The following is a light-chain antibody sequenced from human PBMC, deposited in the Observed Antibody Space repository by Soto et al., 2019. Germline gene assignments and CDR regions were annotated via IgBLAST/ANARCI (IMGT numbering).Light chain of an antibody. J-gene: IGKJ4*01. V-gene: IGKV3-15*01. CDR1: QSVSTN. Sequence: EIVMTQSPATLSVSPGERATLSCRASQSVSTNLAWYQQKPGQSPRLLIYGTSTRATGVPARFSGGGSGTEFTLTINSLQSEDFAVYYCQQYNNWPPLTFGGGAKVDIK. CDR2: GTS. CDR3: QQYNNWPPLT.